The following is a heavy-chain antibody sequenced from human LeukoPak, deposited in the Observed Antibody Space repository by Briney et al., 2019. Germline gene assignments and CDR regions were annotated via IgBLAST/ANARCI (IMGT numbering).Heavy chain of an antibody. CDR2: LSGSGANT. Sequence: GGSLRLSCAASGFTFSSYAMSWVRRAPGKGLEWVSALSGSGANTYYADSVKGRFTIFRDNSKNTLYLQVNSLRAEDTAVYYCAKGVGCSGGTCYSGHGMDVWGQGTTVTVSS. CDR1: GFTFSSYA. D-gene: IGHD2-15*01. J-gene: IGHJ6*02. CDR3: AKGVGCSGGTCYSGHGMDV. V-gene: IGHV3-23*01.